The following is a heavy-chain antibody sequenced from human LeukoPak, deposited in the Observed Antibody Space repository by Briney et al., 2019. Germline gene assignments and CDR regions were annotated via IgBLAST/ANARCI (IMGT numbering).Heavy chain of an antibody. CDR2: IRSKAYGGTT. Sequence: GGSLRLSCTASGFTFGDYAMSWVRQAPGKGLEWVGFIRSKAYGGTTEYAASVKGRFTISRDDSKSIAYLQMNSLKTEDTAVYYCTRSSVVAYLPPFDYWGQGTLVTVSS. D-gene: IGHD3-22*01. CDR1: GFTFGDYA. V-gene: IGHV3-49*04. CDR3: TRSSVVAYLPPFDY. J-gene: IGHJ4*02.